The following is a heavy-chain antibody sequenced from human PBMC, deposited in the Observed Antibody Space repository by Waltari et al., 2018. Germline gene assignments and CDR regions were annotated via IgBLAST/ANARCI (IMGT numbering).Heavy chain of an antibody. CDR1: GYRFTNYW. CDR3: ARLGTPHPSHPDFHD. CDR2: FYHCASET. J-gene: IGHJ4*02. V-gene: IGHV5-51*01. Sequence: EVQLVQSGAEVKKPGECLKVSCKASGYRFTNYWTGWVRPVPGRGLGRVGVFYHCASETTYSPSFRGHVTITADRSITTAFRQWNSLRASDTAIYYCARLGTPHPSHPDFHDWGQGTLVTVSS.